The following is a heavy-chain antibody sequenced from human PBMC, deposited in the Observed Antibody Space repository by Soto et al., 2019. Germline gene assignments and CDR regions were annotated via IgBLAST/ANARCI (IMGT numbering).Heavy chain of an antibody. D-gene: IGHD2-15*01. Sequence: QVQLVQSGDEVKKPGASVKVSCKASGYTLTTYEIHWVRQATGQGLERMGWMNPNSGDTGSAPLFQGRVTLTTNTSIGTAYMELSSLRSEDSAVYYCAILPHKKLLRLVFDPWGQGTLGTDSS. J-gene: IGHJ5*02. V-gene: IGHV1-8*01. CDR1: GYTLTTYE. CDR3: AILPHKKLLRLVFDP. CDR2: MNPNSGDT.